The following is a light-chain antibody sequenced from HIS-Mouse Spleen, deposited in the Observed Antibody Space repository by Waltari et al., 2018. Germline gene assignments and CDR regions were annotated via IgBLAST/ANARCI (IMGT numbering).Light chain of an antibody. J-gene: IGKJ1*01. Sequence: DLQLTQSHPFLSASVGDSVTITCRARQGISSYLAWYQQKPGKAPKLLIYAASTLQSGVPSRFSGSGSGTEFTLTISSLQPKDFAAYYCQQLNSYPPTFDQGTKVEIK. V-gene: IGKV1-9*01. CDR3: QQLNSYPPT. CDR2: AAS. CDR1: QGISSY.